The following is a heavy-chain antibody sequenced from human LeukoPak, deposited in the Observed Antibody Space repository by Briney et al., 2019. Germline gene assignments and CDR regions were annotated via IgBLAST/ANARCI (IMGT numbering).Heavy chain of an antibody. D-gene: IGHD3-3*01. CDR2: ISGSGGST. J-gene: IGHJ4*02. CDR1: GFTFSSYA. CDR3: AKTISQYYDFWSGYYSPFDY. V-gene: IGHV3-23*01. Sequence: GGSLRLSCAASGFTFSSYAMSWVRQAPGKGLEWVSSISGSGGSTHYAGSVKGRFTMSRHNSKNTLYLQMNSLRAEDTAVYYCAKTISQYYDFWSGYYSPFDYWGQGILVTVSS.